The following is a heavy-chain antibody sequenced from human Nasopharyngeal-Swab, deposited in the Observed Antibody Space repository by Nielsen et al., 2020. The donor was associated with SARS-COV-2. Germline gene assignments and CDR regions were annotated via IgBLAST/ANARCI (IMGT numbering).Heavy chain of an antibody. J-gene: IGHJ4*02. V-gene: IGHV3-33*01. CDR1: GLTFSSYG. D-gene: IGHD3-22*01. CDR3: ARSGSSGYGPFDY. CDR2: IWYDGSNK. Sequence: SLKISCAASGLTFSSYGMHWVRQAPGKGLEWVAVIWYDGSNKYYADSVKGRITISRDNSKNTLYLQMNSLRAEDTAVYYCARSGSSGYGPFDYWGQGTLVTVSS.